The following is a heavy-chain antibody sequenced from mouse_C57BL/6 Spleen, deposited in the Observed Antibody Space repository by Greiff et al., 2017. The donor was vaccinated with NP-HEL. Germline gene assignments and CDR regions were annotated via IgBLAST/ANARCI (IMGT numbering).Heavy chain of an antibody. CDR2: ISSGGSYT. CDR3: ARQRDYDYDFYAMDY. J-gene: IGHJ4*01. V-gene: IGHV5-6*01. Sequence: EVQLVESGGDLVKPGGSLKLSCAASGFTFSSYGMSWVRQTPDKRLEWVATISSGGSYTYYPDSVKGRFTISRDNAKNTLYLQMSSLKSEDTAMYYCARQRDYDYDFYAMDYWGQGTSVTVSS. CDR1: GFTFSSYG. D-gene: IGHD2-4*01.